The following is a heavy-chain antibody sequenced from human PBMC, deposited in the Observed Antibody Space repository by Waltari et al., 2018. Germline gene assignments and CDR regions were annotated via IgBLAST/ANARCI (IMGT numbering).Heavy chain of an antibody. CDR3: ARGLYSNSIGRGY. Sequence: EVQLVESGGGLVQPGGSLRLSCAASGFTVSSNYMSWVRQAPGKGLEWVSVIYSGGNTYYADSVKGRFTISRDNSKNTLYLQMNSLRAEDTAVYYCARGLYSNSIGRGYWGQGTLVTVSS. V-gene: IGHV3-66*02. J-gene: IGHJ4*02. D-gene: IGHD4-4*01. CDR1: GFTVSSNY. CDR2: IYSGGNT.